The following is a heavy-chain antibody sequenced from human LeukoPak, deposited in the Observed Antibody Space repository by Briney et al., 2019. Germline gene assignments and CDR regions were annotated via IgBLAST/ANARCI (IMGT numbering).Heavy chain of an antibody. J-gene: IGHJ4*02. CDR3: AKGDYGDYKLIDY. CDR2: ISSSGDTT. D-gene: IGHD4-17*01. Sequence: GGSLRLSCAASGFTFGSYAISWVRQAPGKGLEWVSAISSSGDTTLYVDSVKGRFAISRDSSKNTLYLQMSGLRPEDTAIYYCAKGDYGDYKLIDYWGQGTLVTVSS. V-gene: IGHV3-23*01. CDR1: GFTFGSYA.